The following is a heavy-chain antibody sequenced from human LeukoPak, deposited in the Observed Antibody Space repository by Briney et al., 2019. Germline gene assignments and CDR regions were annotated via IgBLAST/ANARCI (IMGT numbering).Heavy chain of an antibody. CDR2: ISGDGGST. D-gene: IGHD6-6*01. CDR1: GFTFDDYA. CDR3: AKDMGPHHSSSQDY. J-gene: IGHJ4*02. V-gene: IGHV3-43*02. Sequence: GGSLRLSCAASGFTFDDYAMHWVRQAPGKGLEWVSLISGDGGSTYYADSVKGRFTISRDNSKNSLYLQMNSLRTEDTALYYCAKDMGPHHSSSQDYWGQGTLVTVSS.